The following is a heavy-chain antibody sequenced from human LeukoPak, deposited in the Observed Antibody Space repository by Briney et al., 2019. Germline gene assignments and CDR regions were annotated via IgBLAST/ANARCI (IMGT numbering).Heavy chain of an antibody. V-gene: IGHV3-33*01. J-gene: IGHJ4*02. CDR1: GFTFSSYG. CDR3: ARESL. Sequence: GRSLRLSCAASGFTFSSYGMHWVRQAPGKGLEWVAVIWYDGSNKYSADSVKGRFTISRDNSKNTLFLQMNGLRAEDTAVYHCARESLWGQGTLVTVSS. CDR2: IWYDGSNK.